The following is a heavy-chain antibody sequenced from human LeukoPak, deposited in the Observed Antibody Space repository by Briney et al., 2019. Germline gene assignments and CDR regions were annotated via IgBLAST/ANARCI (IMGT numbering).Heavy chain of an antibody. CDR1: GGSFRGYY. J-gene: IGHJ4*02. Sequence: SETLSLTCAVYGGSFRGYYWSWIRQPPGKGLEWIEYIYYRGSTKYNPSLKSRVTISVDTSKNQFSLKLSSGTAADTAVYYCARGARAGYNLEPFDYWGQGTLVTVSS. D-gene: IGHD5-24*01. CDR3: ARGARAGYNLEPFDY. CDR2: IYYRGST. V-gene: IGHV4-59*08.